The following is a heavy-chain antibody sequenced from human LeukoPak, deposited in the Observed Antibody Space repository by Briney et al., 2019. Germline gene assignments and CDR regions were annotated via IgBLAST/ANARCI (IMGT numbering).Heavy chain of an antibody. CDR2: IYYSGST. CDR1: GGSISSGDYY. Sequence: PSQTLSLTCTVSGGSISSGDYYWSWIRQPPGKGLEWIGYIYYSGSTYYNPALKSRVTISVDTSKNQFSLKLSSVTAADTAVYYCARGFHYDFWSGYFGRVWFDPWGQGTLVTVSS. J-gene: IGHJ5*02. CDR3: ARGFHYDFWSGYFGRVWFDP. V-gene: IGHV4-30-4*08. D-gene: IGHD3-3*01.